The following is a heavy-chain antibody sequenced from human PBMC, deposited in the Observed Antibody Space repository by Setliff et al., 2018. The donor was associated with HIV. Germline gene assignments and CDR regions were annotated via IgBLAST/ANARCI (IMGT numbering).Heavy chain of an antibody. CDR2: VNSDGSST. CDR3: ARLAHPRCSGNYYGTSAGTFGY. CDR1: GFTTSSFS. J-gene: IGHJ4*02. V-gene: IGHV3-74*01. D-gene: IGHD1-26*01. Sequence: GGSLRLSCAASGFTTSSFSMYWVRQAPGKGLVWVSRVNSDGSSTNYADSVKGRFTMSRDNAKNTLHLQMNSLRAEDTALYYCARLAHPRCSGNYYGTSAGTFGYWGQGTLVTVSS.